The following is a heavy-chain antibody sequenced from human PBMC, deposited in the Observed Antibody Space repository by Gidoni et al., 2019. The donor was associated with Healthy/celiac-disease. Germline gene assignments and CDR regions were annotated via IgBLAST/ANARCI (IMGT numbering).Heavy chain of an antibody. V-gene: IGHV3-48*01. CDR2: ISSSSITI. CDR3: ATLPYIVVVVDPGH. J-gene: IGHJ4*02. Sequence: EVQLVESGGGLVQPGGSLRLSCAASGVTFSSYSMNWVRQAPGKGLEWVSYISSSSITIYYADSVKGRFTISRDNAKNSLYLQMNSLSAEDTAVYYCATLPYIVVVVDPGHWGQGTLVTVSS. D-gene: IGHD2-15*01. CDR1: GVTFSSYS.